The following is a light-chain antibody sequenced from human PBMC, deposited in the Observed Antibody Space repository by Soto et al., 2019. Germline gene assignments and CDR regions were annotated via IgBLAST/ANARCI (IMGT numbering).Light chain of an antibody. CDR3: QQSYTTPRT. Sequence: DIQMTQSPSSLSASVGDRVTITCRASQSISNYLNWYQQKPGKAPKVLIYAASNLQSGVPSRFRGSGSETDFTLTITSLQPEDFATYYCQQSYTTPRTFGQGTKVDIK. CDR1: QSISNY. V-gene: IGKV1-39*01. CDR2: AAS. J-gene: IGKJ1*01.